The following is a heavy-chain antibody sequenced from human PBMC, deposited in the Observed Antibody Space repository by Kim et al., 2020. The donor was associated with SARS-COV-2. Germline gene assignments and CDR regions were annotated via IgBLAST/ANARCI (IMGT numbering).Heavy chain of an antibody. CDR3: AKDLDLTTVTTFAFQH. Sequence: SVKGRFTISRDNSKNTLYLQMNSLRAEDTAVYYCAKDLDLTTVTTFAFQHWGQGTLVTVSS. J-gene: IGHJ1*01. V-gene: IGHV3-33*06. D-gene: IGHD4-17*01.